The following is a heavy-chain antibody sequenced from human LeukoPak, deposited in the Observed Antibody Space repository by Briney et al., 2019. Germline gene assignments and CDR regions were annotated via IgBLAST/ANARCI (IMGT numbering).Heavy chain of an antibody. J-gene: IGHJ4*02. D-gene: IGHD3-10*01. Sequence: GGSLRLSCAASGFTFSSYGMTWVRQAPGKGLEWVSVISGSGGSTNYADSVKGRFTISRDNAKNTVFLQMSSLRAEDTALYYCARKSASGNYPLDYWGQGTLVTVSS. V-gene: IGHV3-23*01. CDR2: ISGSGGST. CDR1: GFTFSSYG. CDR3: ARKSASGNYPLDY.